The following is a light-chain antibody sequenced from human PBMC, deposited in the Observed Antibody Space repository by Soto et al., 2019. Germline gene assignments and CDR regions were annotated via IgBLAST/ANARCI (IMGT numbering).Light chain of an antibody. CDR3: QQYNNWPPWT. CDR1: QSVSSN. CDR2: GAS. V-gene: IGKV3-15*01. Sequence: EIVMTQSPATLSVSPGERATLSCRASQSVSSNLAWYQQKPGQAPRLVIYGASTRDTGIPATFSGSGSGTAFTLTISSLQSEDFAVYYCQQYNNWPPWTFGQGTKVEIK. J-gene: IGKJ1*01.